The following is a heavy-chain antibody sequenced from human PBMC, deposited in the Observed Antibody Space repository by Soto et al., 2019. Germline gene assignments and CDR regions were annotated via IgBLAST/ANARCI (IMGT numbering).Heavy chain of an antibody. Sequence: QVQLVQSGAEVKKPGSSVKVSCKASGGTFSSLDINWVRQAPGQGLEWMGGIIPISETTNYAQIFQGRVSFVADKSTSAAYMELSRLRSEDTAVYYCARALLSHSYDSGGYDSYFHAMDVWGQGTPVTVSS. CDR3: ARALLSHSYDSGGYDSYFHAMDV. CDR2: IIPISETT. CDR1: GGTFSSLD. D-gene: IGHD3-22*01. V-gene: IGHV1-69*06. J-gene: IGHJ6*02.